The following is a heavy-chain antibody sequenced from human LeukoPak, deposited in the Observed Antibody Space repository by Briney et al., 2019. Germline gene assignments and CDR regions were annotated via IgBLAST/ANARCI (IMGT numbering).Heavy chain of an antibody. Sequence: PSETLSLTCTVSGGSISSSSYYWGWIRQPPGKGLEWIGSIYYSGSTYYNPSLKSRVTISVDTSKNQFYLKLSSVTAADTAVYYCARESRKYQLLYGGFDYWGQGTLVTVSS. CDR1: GGSISSSSYY. D-gene: IGHD2-2*02. CDR3: ARESRKYQLLYGGFDY. CDR2: IYYSGST. V-gene: IGHV4-39*02. J-gene: IGHJ4*02.